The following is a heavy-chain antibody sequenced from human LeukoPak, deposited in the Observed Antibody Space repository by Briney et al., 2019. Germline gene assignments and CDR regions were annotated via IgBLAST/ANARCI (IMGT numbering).Heavy chain of an antibody. CDR2: IYYSGST. V-gene: IGHV4-61*01. D-gene: IGHD3-9*01. Sequence: SETLSLTCTVSGGSVSSGSYYWSWIRQSPGKGLEWIGYIYYSGSTNYNPSLKSRVTISVDTSKNQFSLKLSSVTAADTAVYYCARGSYDILTGYYPLNYWGQGTLVTVSS. J-gene: IGHJ4*02. CDR1: GGSVSSGSYY. CDR3: ARGSYDILTGYYPLNY.